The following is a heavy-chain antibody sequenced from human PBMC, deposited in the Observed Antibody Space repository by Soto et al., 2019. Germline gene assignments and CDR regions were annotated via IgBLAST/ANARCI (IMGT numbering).Heavy chain of an antibody. J-gene: IGHJ3*02. CDR3: GRNLLWVRACDT. Sequence: EVQLVESGGDLVQPGRSLRLSCTTSGFTFGDYAVSWLRQAPGKGLEWVSFIRSKASGGTAEYAASVKGRFTISRDDSKSIAYLQMKSLKTEVTAVYYCGRNLLWVRACDTWGQGTMVTGSS. CDR1: GFTFGDYA. CDR2: IRSKASGGTA. V-gene: IGHV3-49*03. D-gene: IGHD2-21*01.